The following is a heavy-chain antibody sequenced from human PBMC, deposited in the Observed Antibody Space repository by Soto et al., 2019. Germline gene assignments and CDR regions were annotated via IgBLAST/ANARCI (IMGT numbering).Heavy chain of an antibody. J-gene: IGHJ4*02. CDR3: ARGGIADIDY. CDR1: GYTFISYY. D-gene: IGHD6-13*01. CDR2: MNPNSGNT. V-gene: IGHV1-8*01. Sequence: ASVKVSCKASGYTFISYYMHWVRQAPGQGLEWMGWMNPNSGNTGYAQKFQGRVTMTRNTSISTAYMELSSLRSEDTAVYYCARGGIADIDYWGQGTLVTVSS.